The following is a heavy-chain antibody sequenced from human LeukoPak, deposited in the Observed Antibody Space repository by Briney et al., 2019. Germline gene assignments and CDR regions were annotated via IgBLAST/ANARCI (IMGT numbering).Heavy chain of an antibody. CDR2: INPNSGGT. Sequence: ASVKVCCKASGYTFTGYYMHWVRQAPGQGLERMGWINPNSGGTNYAQEFKGRVTMTRDTSISTAYTELSRLRSDDTAVYYCARDLRRRITIFGVVFGYWGQGTLVTVSS. CDR1: GYTFTGYY. D-gene: IGHD3-3*01. V-gene: IGHV1-2*02. J-gene: IGHJ4*02. CDR3: ARDLRRRITIFGVVFGY.